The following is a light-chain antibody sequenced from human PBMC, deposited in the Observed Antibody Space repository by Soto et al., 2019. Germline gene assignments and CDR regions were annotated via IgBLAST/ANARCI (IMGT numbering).Light chain of an antibody. CDR2: ETT. CDR3: CSYAGGTTLV. CDR1: SSDVGSYNL. Sequence: QSVLTQPASVSGSPGQSITISCTGTSSDVGSYNLVSWYQQHPGKAPKLMIYETTKRPSGVSNRFSASKSGNTASLTISGLQDEDEADYYCCSYAGGTTLVFGGGTKLTVL. V-gene: IGLV2-23*01. J-gene: IGLJ2*01.